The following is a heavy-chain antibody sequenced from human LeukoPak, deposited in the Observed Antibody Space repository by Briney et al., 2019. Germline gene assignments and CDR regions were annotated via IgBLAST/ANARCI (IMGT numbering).Heavy chain of an antibody. D-gene: IGHD1-7*01. V-gene: IGHV1-18*04. J-gene: IGHJ6*03. CDR3: ARGNWNYPYYYDYYMDV. Sequence: ASVKVSCKASGYTFTSYGISWVRQAPGQGLEWMGWISAYHGNTDYAQKLQGRVTMTTDTSTSTAYMELRSLRSDDTAVYYCARGNWNYPYYYDYYMDVWGKGTTVTVSS. CDR2: ISAYHGNT. CDR1: GYTFTSYG.